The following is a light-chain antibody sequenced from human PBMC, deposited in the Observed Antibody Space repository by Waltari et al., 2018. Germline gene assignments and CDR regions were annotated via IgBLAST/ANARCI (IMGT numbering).Light chain of an antibody. V-gene: IGLV1-36*01. Sequence: QSVLTQPPSVSEAPRQRVTIPRSGSRSNIGNHAVNWYPRLPGEAPKLLIYYDDLLPSGVSDRFSGSKSGTSASMAIGGLLSEDEGDYYCAAWDDSLNAVVFGGGTKLTVL. CDR3: AAWDDSLNAVV. CDR2: YDD. J-gene: IGLJ2*01. CDR1: RSNIGNHA.